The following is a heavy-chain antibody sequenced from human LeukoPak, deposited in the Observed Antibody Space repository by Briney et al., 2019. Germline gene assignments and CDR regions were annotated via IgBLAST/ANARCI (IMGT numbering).Heavy chain of an antibody. Sequence: GGSLRLSCAASGFTFSSYWMSWVRQAPGKGLEWVANIKQDGSEKYYVDSVKGRFTISRDNAKNSLYLQMNSLRAEDTAVYYCARAGGSSSWYIGAFDIWGQGTMVTVSS. V-gene: IGHV3-7*01. CDR3: ARAGGSSSWYIGAFDI. D-gene: IGHD6-13*01. CDR2: IKQDGSEK. J-gene: IGHJ3*02. CDR1: GFTFSSYW.